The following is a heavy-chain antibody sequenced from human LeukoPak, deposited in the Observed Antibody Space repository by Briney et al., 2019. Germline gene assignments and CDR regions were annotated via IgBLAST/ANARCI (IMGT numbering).Heavy chain of an antibody. CDR3: ARGSTYYDSSGQVPFDY. Sequence: PGGSLRLSCAASGFPFRDYYMTRIRQAPGKGLEWISYISRSGDSLYYADSVKGRFTISRDNAKNSLYLQMNSLRAEDTAVYYCARGSTYYDSSGQVPFDYWGQGTLVTVSS. V-gene: IGHV3-11*04. D-gene: IGHD3-22*01. CDR2: ISRSGDSL. J-gene: IGHJ4*02. CDR1: GFPFRDYY.